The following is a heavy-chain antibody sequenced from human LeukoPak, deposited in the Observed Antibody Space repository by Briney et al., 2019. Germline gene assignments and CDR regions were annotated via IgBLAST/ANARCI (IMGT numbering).Heavy chain of an antibody. CDR1: GYTFTGYY. CDR3: ARDNASSGWFGMSDY. V-gene: IGHV1-2*02. J-gene: IGHJ4*02. Sequence: ASVKVSCKASGYTFTGYYMHWLRQAPGRGLEWMGRINPKSGDPNYAQKFQGRVTMTRDTSISTAYMELSRLTSDDTAVYYCARDNASSGWFGMSDYWGQGTLVTVSS. D-gene: IGHD6-19*01. CDR2: INPKSGDP.